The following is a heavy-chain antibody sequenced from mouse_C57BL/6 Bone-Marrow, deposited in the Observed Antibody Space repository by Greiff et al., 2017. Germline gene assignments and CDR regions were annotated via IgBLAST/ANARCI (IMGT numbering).Heavy chain of an antibody. CDR1: GYTFTSYW. CDR3: ARTWLLPYYYAMDY. Sequence: QVQLQQSGAELVRPGSSVKLSCKASGYTFTSYWMHWVKQRPIQGLEWIGNIDPSDSETHYNQKFKDKATLTVDKSSSTAYMQLSSLTSEDSAVYYCARTWLLPYYYAMDYWGQGTSVTVSS. CDR2: IDPSDSET. J-gene: IGHJ4*01. V-gene: IGHV1-52*01. D-gene: IGHD2-3*01.